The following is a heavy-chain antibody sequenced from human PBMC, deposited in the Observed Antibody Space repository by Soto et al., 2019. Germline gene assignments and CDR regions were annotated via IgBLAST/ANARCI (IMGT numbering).Heavy chain of an antibody. J-gene: IGHJ4*02. CDR3: ARVVPVNRGVVFDY. V-gene: IGHV4-31*03. D-gene: IGHD2-8*02. Sequence: SETLSLTCTVSGGSISSGGYYRSWIRQHPGKGLEWIGYIYYSGSTYYNPSLKSRVTISVDTSKNQFSLKLSSVTAADTAVYYCARVVPVNRGVVFDYWGQGTLVTVSS. CDR1: GGSISSGGYY. CDR2: IYYSGST.